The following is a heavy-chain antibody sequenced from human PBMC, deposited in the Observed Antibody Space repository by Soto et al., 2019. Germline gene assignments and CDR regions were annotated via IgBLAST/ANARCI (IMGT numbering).Heavy chain of an antibody. CDR3: ARGGVGYSARSEFDY. J-gene: IGHJ4*02. Sequence: QVQLVQSGAEVKKPGASVKVSCKASGYTFTGYYMHWVRQAPGQGLEWMGWINPNSGGTNYAQKFQGWVTMTRDTAISRAYVEVSRLRSDDTAVYYCARGGVGYSARSEFDYWGQGTLDTVSS. D-gene: IGHD5-18*01. CDR2: INPNSGGT. CDR1: GYTFTGYY. V-gene: IGHV1-2*04.